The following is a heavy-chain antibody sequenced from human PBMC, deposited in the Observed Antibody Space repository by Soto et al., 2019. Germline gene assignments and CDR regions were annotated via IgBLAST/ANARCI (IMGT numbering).Heavy chain of an antibody. Sequence: WGSLRLSCSASVFTFSSYWMSWFRQAPGKGLEWVANIKQDGSEKYYVDSVKGRFTISRDNAKNSLYLQMNSLRAEDTAVYYCARDRGQQQLVSDYWGQGTLVTVSS. CDR3: ARDRGQQQLVSDY. V-gene: IGHV3-7*01. CDR1: VFTFSSYW. CDR2: IKQDGSEK. D-gene: IGHD6-13*01. J-gene: IGHJ4*02.